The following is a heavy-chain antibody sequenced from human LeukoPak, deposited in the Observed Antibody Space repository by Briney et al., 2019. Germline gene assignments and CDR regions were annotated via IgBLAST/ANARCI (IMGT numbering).Heavy chain of an antibody. CDR3: ARDHSGGFGVAGKVGFDP. V-gene: IGHV1-18*01. Sequence: ASVKVSCKASGYTFTSYGISWVRQAPGQGLEWMGWISAYNGNTNYVQKLQGRVTMTTDTSTSTAYMELRSLRSDDTAVYYCARDHSGGFGVAGKVGFDPWGQGTLVTVSS. D-gene: IGHD3-3*01. CDR1: GYTFTSYG. J-gene: IGHJ5*02. CDR2: ISAYNGNT.